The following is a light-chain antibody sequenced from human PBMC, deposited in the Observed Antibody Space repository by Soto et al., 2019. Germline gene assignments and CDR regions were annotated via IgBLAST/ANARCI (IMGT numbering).Light chain of an antibody. Sequence: DIQMTQSPSSLSASVGDRVTITCRASESIASHLNWYQQKPGKAPKLLIYAASSLQNGIPSRFRGGGSGTDFNFTISNLQPEDLATYYCQQTYSTLSITFGPRTRLEIK. CDR2: AAS. CDR1: ESIASH. J-gene: IGKJ5*01. V-gene: IGKV1-39*01. CDR3: QQTYSTLSIT.